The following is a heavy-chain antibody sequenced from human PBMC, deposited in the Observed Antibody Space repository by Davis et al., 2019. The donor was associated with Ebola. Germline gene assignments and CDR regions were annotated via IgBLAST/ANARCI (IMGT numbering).Heavy chain of an antibody. CDR3: ARIYSGSYYGDWYFDL. J-gene: IGHJ2*01. D-gene: IGHD1-26*01. Sequence: TLSLTCSVSGGSLTSYLWSWIRQPPGKALEWLARIDWDDDKYYSTSLKTRLTISKDTSKNQVVLTMTNMDPVDTATYYCARIYSGSYYGDWYFDLWGRGTLVTVSS. CDR2: IDWDDDK. CDR1: GGSLTSYL. V-gene: IGHV2-70*11.